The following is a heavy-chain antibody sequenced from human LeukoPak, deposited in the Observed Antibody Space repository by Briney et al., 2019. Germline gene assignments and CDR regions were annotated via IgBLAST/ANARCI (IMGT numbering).Heavy chain of an antibody. J-gene: IGHJ5*02. D-gene: IGHD2-2*01. CDR3: AKGSRWDCSSTTCYPYNWFDP. V-gene: IGHV3-23*01. CDR2: ISGSGGSP. Sequence: GGSLRLSCAASGFTFSSYAMTWVRQAPGKALERVSGISGSGGSPYYADSVKGRFTISRDNSKNTLYLQMNSLRAEDTAVYYCAKGSRWDCSSTTCYPYNWFDPWGQGTLVTVSS. CDR1: GFTFSSYA.